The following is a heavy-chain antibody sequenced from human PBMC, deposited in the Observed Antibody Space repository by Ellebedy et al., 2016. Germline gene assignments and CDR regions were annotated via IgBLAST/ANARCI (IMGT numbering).Heavy chain of an antibody. CDR3: ARDQVPYDYVWGSYPRDAFDI. Sequence: GGSLRLXXAASGFTFSSYGMHWVRQAPGKGLEWVAVIWYDGSNKYYADSVKGRFTISRDNSKNTLYLQMNSLRAEDTAVYYCARDQVPYDYVWGSYPRDAFDIWGQGTMVTVSS. CDR1: GFTFSSYG. D-gene: IGHD3-16*02. J-gene: IGHJ3*02. V-gene: IGHV3-33*01. CDR2: IWYDGSNK.